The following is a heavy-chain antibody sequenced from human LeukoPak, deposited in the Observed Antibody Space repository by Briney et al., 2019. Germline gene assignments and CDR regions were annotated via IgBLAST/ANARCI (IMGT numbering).Heavy chain of an antibody. CDR1: GGSISSGGYY. CDR2: IYYSGNT. CDR3: ARGTGKWDAFDI. J-gene: IGHJ3*02. Sequence: PSETLSLTCTVSGGSISSGGYYRSWIRQHPGKGLEWIGYIYYSGNTNYNPSLKSRVTISVDTSKSQFSLKLSSVTAADTAVYYCARGTGKWDAFDIWGQGTMVTVSS. V-gene: IGHV4-31*03. D-gene: IGHD3/OR15-3a*01.